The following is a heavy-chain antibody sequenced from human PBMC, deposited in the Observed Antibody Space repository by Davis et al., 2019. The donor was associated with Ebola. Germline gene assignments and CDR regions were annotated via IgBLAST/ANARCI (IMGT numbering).Heavy chain of an antibody. CDR3: ARELYYYDSSGYFSLSRKPTTYYYYGMDV. Sequence: ASVKVSCKASGYTFTSYGISWVRQAPGQGLEWMGWISAYNGNTNYAQKLQGRVTMTTDTSTSTAYMELRSLRSDDTAVYYCARELYYYDSSGYFSLSRKPTTYYYYGMDVWGQGTTVTVSS. CDR1: GYTFTSYG. V-gene: IGHV1-18*01. D-gene: IGHD3-22*01. J-gene: IGHJ6*02. CDR2: ISAYNGNT.